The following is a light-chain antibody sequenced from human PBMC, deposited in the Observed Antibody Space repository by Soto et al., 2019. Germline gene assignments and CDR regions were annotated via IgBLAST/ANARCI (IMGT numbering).Light chain of an antibody. V-gene: IGKV3-15*01. J-gene: IGKJ1*01. CDR3: QQYDNWPRT. Sequence: EVVMTQSPAALSVSPGERVSLSCRASQSVGNNLAWYQQKPGQAPSLLIYAVSTRATGIPARFSGSGSGTEFTLTISSLQSGDYAIYYCQQYDNWPRTFGQGTKVDIK. CDR1: QSVGNN. CDR2: AVS.